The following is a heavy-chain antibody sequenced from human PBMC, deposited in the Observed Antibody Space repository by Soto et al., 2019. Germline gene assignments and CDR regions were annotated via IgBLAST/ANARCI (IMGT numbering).Heavy chain of an antibody. CDR3: ARDHRGGTDAFDI. CDR2: ISAYNGNT. Sequence: QVQLVQSGAEVKKPGASVKVSCKASGYTFTSFGISWVRQAPGQGLEWMGWISAYNGNTNYAENLQGRVTMTTDTFASTAYMELRSLRSDDTAVYYCARDHRGGTDAFDIWGQGTMVTVSS. J-gene: IGHJ3*02. V-gene: IGHV1-18*01. D-gene: IGHD2-15*01. CDR1: GYTFTSFG.